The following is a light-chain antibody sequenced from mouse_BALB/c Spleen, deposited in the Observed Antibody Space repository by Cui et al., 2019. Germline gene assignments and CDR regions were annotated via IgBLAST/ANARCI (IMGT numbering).Light chain of an antibody. Sequence: QIVVTQYPATMSASLGEESTLTCSASSSVSYMHWYQQKSGTSPKLLIYSASNLASGVPARFSGSGSGTFFTLTISRVEAEDAADYYCHQWSSYPLTFGGGTKLEIK. V-gene: IGKV4-80*01. J-gene: IGKJ1*01. CDR3: HQWSSYPLT. CDR1: SSVSY. CDR2: SAS.